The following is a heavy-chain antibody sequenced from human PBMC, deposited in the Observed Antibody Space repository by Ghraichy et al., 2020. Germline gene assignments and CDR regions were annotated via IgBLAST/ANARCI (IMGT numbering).Heavy chain of an antibody. CDR3: ARAVAGYWYFDL. D-gene: IGHD6-19*01. J-gene: IGHJ2*01. CDR1: GFTVSSNY. V-gene: IGHV3-53*01. Sequence: LSLTCAASGFTVSSNYMSWVRQAPGKGLEWVSVIYSGGSTYYADSVKGRFTISRDNSKNTLYLQMNSLRAEDTAVYYCARAVAGYWYFDLWGRGTLVTVSS. CDR2: IYSGGST.